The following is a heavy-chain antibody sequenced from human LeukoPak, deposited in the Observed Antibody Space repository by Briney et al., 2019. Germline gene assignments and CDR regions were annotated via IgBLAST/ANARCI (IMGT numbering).Heavy chain of an antibody. D-gene: IGHD6-25*01. CDR3: AKGPYSSVDY. CDR2: IRYDGSNK. Sequence: GVSLRLSCAASGFTFSSYGMHWVRQGPGKGLEWVAFIRYDGSNKYYADSVKGRFTISRDNSKNTLYLQMNSLRAEDTAVYYCAKGPYSSVDYWGQGTLVTVSS. V-gene: IGHV3-30*02. CDR1: GFTFSSYG. J-gene: IGHJ4*02.